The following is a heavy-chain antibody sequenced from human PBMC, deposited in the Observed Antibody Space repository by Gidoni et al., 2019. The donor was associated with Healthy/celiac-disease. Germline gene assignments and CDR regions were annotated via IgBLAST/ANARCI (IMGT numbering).Heavy chain of an antibody. CDR2: ISSSSSYV. CDR1: GVTCSSYS. Sequence: EVQLVESGGGRVKPGGSLRLSCAAPGVTCSSYSMNWVLQAPGKGLEWVSSISSSSSYVYYADSVKGRFTISRDNAKNSLYLQMHSLRAEDTAVYYCARVGVHDYGDYIDSWGQGTLVTVSS. J-gene: IGHJ4*02. V-gene: IGHV3-21*01. CDR3: ARVGVHDYGDYIDS. D-gene: IGHD4-17*01.